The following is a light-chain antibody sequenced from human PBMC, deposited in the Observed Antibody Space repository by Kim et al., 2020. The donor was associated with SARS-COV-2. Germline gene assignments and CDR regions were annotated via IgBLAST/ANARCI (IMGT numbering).Light chain of an antibody. CDR3: QQYSRTPYT. Sequence: SASVGDSVTITCRASQSSDYWLAWYQQQPGKAPKLLIYRASTLQSGVPSRFSGSGSETEFTLTISSLQPDDCATYYCQQYSRTPYTFGQGTKLEI. J-gene: IGKJ2*01. CDR1: QSSDYW. CDR2: RAS. V-gene: IGKV1-5*03.